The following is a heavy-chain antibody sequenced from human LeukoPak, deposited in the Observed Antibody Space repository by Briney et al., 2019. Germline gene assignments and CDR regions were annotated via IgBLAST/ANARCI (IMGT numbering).Heavy chain of an antibody. V-gene: IGHV1-69*05. CDR1: GGTFSSYA. Sequence: SVKISCKASGGTFSSYAISWVRQAPGQGLEWMGRIIPIFGTANYAQKFQGRVTITTDESTSTAYMELSSLRSEDTAVYYCARVVGGATGNNLFDPWGQGTLVTVSS. D-gene: IGHD1-14*01. CDR3: ARVVGGATGNNLFDP. CDR2: IIPIFGTA. J-gene: IGHJ5*02.